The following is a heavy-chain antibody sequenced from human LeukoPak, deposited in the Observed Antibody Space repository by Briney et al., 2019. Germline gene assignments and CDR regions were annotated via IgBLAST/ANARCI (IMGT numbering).Heavy chain of an antibody. Sequence: SSETLSLTCTVSGGSISSSSYYWGWIRQPPGKGLEWIGGIYYSGSTYYNPSLKSRVTISVDTSKNQFSLKLSSVTAADTAVYYCARLTAMAGEFDYWGQGTLVTVSS. J-gene: IGHJ4*02. CDR3: ARLTAMAGEFDY. CDR1: GGSISSSSYY. V-gene: IGHV4-39*01. CDR2: IYYSGST. D-gene: IGHD5-18*01.